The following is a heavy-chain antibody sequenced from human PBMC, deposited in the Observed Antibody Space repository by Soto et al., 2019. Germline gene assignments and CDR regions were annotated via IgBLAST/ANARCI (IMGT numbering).Heavy chain of an antibody. Sequence: EVQLLESGGGLVQPGGSLRLSCAGSGFTFSNYAMSWVRQAPGTGLEWVSGIGASGAGTYYADSVKGRFTISRDNSKNTLHLQMNSLRAEYTAVYYCALRKTGSYFDYWGQGTLVTVSS. CDR1: GFTFSNYA. V-gene: IGHV3-23*01. CDR3: ALRKTGSYFDY. D-gene: IGHD1-26*01. CDR2: IGASGAGT. J-gene: IGHJ4*02.